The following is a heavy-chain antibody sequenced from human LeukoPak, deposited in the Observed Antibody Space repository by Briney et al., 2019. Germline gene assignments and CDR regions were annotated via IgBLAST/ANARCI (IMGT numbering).Heavy chain of an antibody. Sequence: GGSLRLSCAASGFNFGSYWMNWVRQAPGKGLEWVAIITPDGGEKHYGDSVKGRFTISRDNAKSSLSLQMNSLRAEDTAVYYCVRGWDWSFEIWGQGTMVTVTS. CDR1: GFNFGSYW. D-gene: IGHD3/OR15-3a*01. V-gene: IGHV3-7*01. CDR3: VRGWDWSFEI. CDR2: ITPDGGEK. J-gene: IGHJ3*02.